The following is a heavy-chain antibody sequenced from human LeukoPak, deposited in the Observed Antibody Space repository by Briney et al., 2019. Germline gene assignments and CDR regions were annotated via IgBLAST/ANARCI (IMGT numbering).Heavy chain of an antibody. CDR2: INPNSGGT. Sequence: GASVKVSCKASGYTFTGYYMHWVRQAPGQGREWMGRINPNSGGTNYAQKFQGSVTMTRDTSISTAYMELSRLRSDDTAVYYCARERYYGSGSYYNRWGQGTLVTVSS. CDR3: ARERYYGSGSYYNR. V-gene: IGHV1-2*06. J-gene: IGHJ4*02. CDR1: GYTFTGYY. D-gene: IGHD3-10*01.